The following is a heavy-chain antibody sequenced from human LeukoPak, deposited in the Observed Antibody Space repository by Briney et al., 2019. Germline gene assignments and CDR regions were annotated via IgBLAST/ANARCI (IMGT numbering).Heavy chain of an antibody. CDR1: GVSITSSSYY. J-gene: IGHJ4*02. V-gene: IGHV4-39*01. CDR3: ARSVAGGKYFFDD. Sequence: PSETLSLTCTVPGVSITSSSYYWGWIRQPPGKGLEWIGSIYYSGTTYYNPSLKSRVTISVDTSKNQFSLKLTSVTAADTAVYYCARSVAGGKYFFDDWGQGTLVTVSS. CDR2: IYYSGTT. D-gene: IGHD2-8*02.